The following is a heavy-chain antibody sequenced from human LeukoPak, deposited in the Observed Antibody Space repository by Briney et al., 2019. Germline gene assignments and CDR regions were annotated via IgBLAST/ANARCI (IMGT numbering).Heavy chain of an antibody. CDR2: IYYSGST. V-gene: IGHV4-59*01. D-gene: IGHD3-10*01. CDR3: VSSGSGSYYHSFDY. CDR1: GGSISSYY. Sequence: SETLSLTCTVSGGSISSYYWSWIRQPPGKGLEWIGYIYYSGSTNYNPSLKSRVTISVDTSKNQFSLKLSSVTAADTAVYYCVSSGSGSYYHSFDYWGQGTLVTVSS. J-gene: IGHJ4*02.